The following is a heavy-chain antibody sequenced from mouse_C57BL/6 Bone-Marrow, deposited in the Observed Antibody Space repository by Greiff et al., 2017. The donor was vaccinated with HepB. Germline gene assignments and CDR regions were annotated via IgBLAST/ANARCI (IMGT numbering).Heavy chain of an antibody. Sequence: EVKLMESGGGLVKPGGSLKLSCAASGFTFSDYGMHWVRQAPEKGLEWVAYISSGSSTIYYADTVKGRFTISRENAKNTLFLQMTSLRSEDTAMYYCARDYGSPYWYFDVWGTGTTVTVSS. V-gene: IGHV5-17*01. D-gene: IGHD1-1*01. CDR3: ARDYGSPYWYFDV. CDR2: ISSGSSTI. CDR1: GFTFSDYG. J-gene: IGHJ1*03.